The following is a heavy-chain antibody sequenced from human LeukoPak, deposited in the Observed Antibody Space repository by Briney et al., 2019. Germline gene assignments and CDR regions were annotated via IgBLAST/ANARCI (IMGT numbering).Heavy chain of an antibody. CDR3: ARVAAVAAPAYWYFDL. D-gene: IGHD6-25*01. V-gene: IGHV4-4*07. CDR1: GGSISSYY. J-gene: IGHJ2*01. CDR2: IYTSGST. Sequence: PSETLSLTCTVSGGSISSYYWSWIRQPAGKGLEWIGRIYTSGSTNYNPSLKSRVTVSVDTSKNQFSLKLSSVTAADTAGYYCARVAAVAAPAYWYFDLWGRGTLVTVSS.